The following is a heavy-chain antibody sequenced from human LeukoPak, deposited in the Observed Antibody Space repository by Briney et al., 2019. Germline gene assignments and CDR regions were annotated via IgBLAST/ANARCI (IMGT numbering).Heavy chain of an antibody. CDR1: GYTFTGYY. CDR2: INPNSGGT. D-gene: IGHD3-3*01. V-gene: IGHV1-2*06. Sequence: GASVKVSCKASGYTFTGYYMHWVRQAPGQGLEWMGRINPNSGGTNYAQKFQGRVTMTRDTSISTAYMELSSLRSEDTAVYYCARTIYDFWSGYHTAFDYWGQGTLVTVSS. CDR3: ARTIYDFWSGYHTAFDY. J-gene: IGHJ4*02.